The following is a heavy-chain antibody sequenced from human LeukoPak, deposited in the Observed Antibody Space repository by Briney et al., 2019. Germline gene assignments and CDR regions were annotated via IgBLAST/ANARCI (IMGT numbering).Heavy chain of an antibody. CDR3: ARGRLNSGYSFDY. V-gene: IGHV4-34*01. CDR1: GGSFSGYY. D-gene: IGHD3-22*01. CDR2: INHSGST. J-gene: IGHJ4*02. Sequence: PSETLSLTCAVYGGSFSGYYWSWIRQPPGKGLEWIGEINHSGSTNYNTSLKSRVTISVDTSKNQFSLKLSSVTAADTAVYYCARGRLNSGYSFDYWGQGTLVTVSS.